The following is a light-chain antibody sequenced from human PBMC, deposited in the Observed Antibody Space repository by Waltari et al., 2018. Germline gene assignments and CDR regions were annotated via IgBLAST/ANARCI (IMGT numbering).Light chain of an antibody. CDR2: YKSDSDK. CDR3: AIWYSSTWV. V-gene: IGLV5-39*01. CDR1: SGLNVGTYR. J-gene: IGLJ3*02. Sequence: QPVLTQPTSLSASPGASARFTCTLRSGLNVGTYRIYWYQQKPGSLPRYLLSYKSDSDKQQGSGVPCRFSGSKDASTNAGLLLISGLQSEDEADYYCAIWYSSTWVFGGGTKLTVL.